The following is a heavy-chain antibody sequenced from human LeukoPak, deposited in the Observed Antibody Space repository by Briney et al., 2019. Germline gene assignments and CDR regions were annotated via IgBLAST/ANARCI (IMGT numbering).Heavy chain of an antibody. J-gene: IGHJ3*02. V-gene: IGHV3-23*01. CDR2: ISGSGGST. CDR1: GFTFSSYA. CDR3: AKDRSSGWYDAFDI. Sequence: GGSLSLSCAASGFTFSSYAMSWVRQAPGKGLEWVSSISGSGGSTYYSDSVKGRFTISRDNSKNTLYLQLNSLRAEDTAVYYCAKDRSSGWYDAFDIWGQGTMVIVSS. D-gene: IGHD6-19*01.